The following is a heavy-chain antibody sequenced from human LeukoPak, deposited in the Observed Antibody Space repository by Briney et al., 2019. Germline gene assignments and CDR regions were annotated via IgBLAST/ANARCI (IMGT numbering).Heavy chain of an antibody. J-gene: IGHJ5*02. D-gene: IGHD4-17*01. CDR3: ARRISGDYGNWLDP. CDR1: GGSISSNNW. CDR2: IYHSGST. Sequence: SGTLSLTCAVSGGSISSNNWWSWVRQPPGKGLEWIGEIYHSGSTNYNPSLGSRVTMSVDTSKNQFSLKLNSVTATDTAVYYCARRISGDYGNWLDPWGQGTPVTVSS. V-gene: IGHV4-4*02.